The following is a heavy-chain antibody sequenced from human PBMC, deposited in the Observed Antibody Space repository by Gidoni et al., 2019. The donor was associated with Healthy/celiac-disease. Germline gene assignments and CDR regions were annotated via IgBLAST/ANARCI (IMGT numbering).Heavy chain of an antibody. Sequence: EVQLVESGGGLVQPGGSLRLSCAASGLTCSSYEMNWVRQAPGKGLEWVSYISSSGSTIYYADSVKGRFTISRDNAKNSLYLQMNSLRAEDTAVYYCARDRDPPYYYDSSGFDYWGQGTLVTVSS. CDR1: GLTCSSYE. CDR3: ARDRDPPYYYDSSGFDY. D-gene: IGHD3-22*01. CDR2: ISSSGSTI. V-gene: IGHV3-48*03. J-gene: IGHJ4*02.